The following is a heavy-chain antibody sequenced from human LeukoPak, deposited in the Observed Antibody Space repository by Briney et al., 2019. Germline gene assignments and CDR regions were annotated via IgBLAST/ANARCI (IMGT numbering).Heavy chain of an antibody. CDR3: ARASGSYINFDY. V-gene: IGHV3-21*04. J-gene: IGHJ4*02. Sequence: PGGSLRLSCAASGFTFSSYSMNWVRQAPGKGLEWVSSISSSSSYIYYADSVKGRFTISRDNSKNTLYLQMNSLRAEDTAVYYCARASGSYINFDYWGQGTLVTVSS. D-gene: IGHD3-10*01. CDR2: ISSSSSYI. CDR1: GFTFSSYS.